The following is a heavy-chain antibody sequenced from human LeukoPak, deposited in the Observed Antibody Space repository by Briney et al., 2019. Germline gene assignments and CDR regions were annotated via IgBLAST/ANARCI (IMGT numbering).Heavy chain of an antibody. Sequence: GASVKVSCKASGYTFTSYGISWVRQAPGQGLEWMGWISAYNGNTNYAQKLQGRVTMTTDTSTSTAYMELRSLRSDDTAVYYCATEDIVVTSGAFDIWGQGTMVTVSS. CDR2: ISAYNGNT. J-gene: IGHJ3*02. CDR3: ATEDIVVTSGAFDI. V-gene: IGHV1-18*01. CDR1: GYTFTSYG. D-gene: IGHD2-21*01.